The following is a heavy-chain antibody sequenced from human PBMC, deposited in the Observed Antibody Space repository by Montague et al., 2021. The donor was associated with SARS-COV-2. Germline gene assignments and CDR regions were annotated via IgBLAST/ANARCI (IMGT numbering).Heavy chain of an antibody. CDR2: IYSSGST. V-gene: IGHV4-59*02. D-gene: IGHD5-24*01. J-gene: IGHJ4*02. CDR3: ARTGDAYTRYYFDY. Sequence: SETLSLTCSVSSGSVSSDYWSWIRQPPGKGLEWIGYIYSSGSTSYNPYLNSRVTISIDTSKNQLSLRLSSVTAADTAVYYCARTGDAYTRYYFDYWGQGTLVTVSS. CDR1: SGSVSSDY.